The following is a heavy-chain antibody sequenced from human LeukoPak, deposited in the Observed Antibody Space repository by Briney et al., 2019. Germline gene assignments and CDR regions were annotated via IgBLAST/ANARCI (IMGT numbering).Heavy chain of an antibody. V-gene: IGHV1-2*02. CDR3: ARGGITMVRGVIFHFDY. CDR1: GYTFTGYY. CDR2: INPNSGGT. Sequence: ASVKVSCKASGYTFTGYYMHWVRQAPGQGPEWMGWINPNSGGTNYAQKFQGRVTMTRDTSISTAYMELSRLRSDDTAVYYCARGGITMVRGVIFHFDYWGQGTLVTVSS. D-gene: IGHD3-10*01. J-gene: IGHJ4*02.